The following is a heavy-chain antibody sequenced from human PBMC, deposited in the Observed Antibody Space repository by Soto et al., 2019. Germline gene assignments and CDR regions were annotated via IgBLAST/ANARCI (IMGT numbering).Heavy chain of an antibody. CDR2: ISGSGGST. Sequence: LRLSCAASGFTFSSYAMSWVRQAPGKGLEWVSAISGSGGSTYYADSVKGRFTISRDNSKNTLYLQMNSLRAEDTAVYYCARDPLYYYDILTGYPKTPNDAFDIWGQGTMVTVSS. CDR1: GFTFSSYA. J-gene: IGHJ3*02. D-gene: IGHD3-9*01. CDR3: ARDPLYYYDILTGYPKTPNDAFDI. V-gene: IGHV3-23*01.